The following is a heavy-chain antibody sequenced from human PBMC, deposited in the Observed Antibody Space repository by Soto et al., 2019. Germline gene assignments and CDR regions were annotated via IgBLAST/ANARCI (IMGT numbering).Heavy chain of an antibody. J-gene: IGHJ6*02. V-gene: IGHV3-23*01. CDR1: GGTFSSHG. Sequence: WESLCLTCAVSGGTFSSHGMNWIRQPPGKGLEWVWVISGSGSSTYYADPVKRRFIILRDNSKKTPYLLMNSLRAEDTAFYYCAKDSXYHDSRGYYPWYDGMDDWGQGTAVTVSS. CDR2: ISGSGSST. CDR3: AKDSXYHDSRGYYPWYDGMDD. D-gene: IGHD3-22*01.